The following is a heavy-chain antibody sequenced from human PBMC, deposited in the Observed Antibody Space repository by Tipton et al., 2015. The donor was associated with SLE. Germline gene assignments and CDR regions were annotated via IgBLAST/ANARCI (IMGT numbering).Heavy chain of an antibody. V-gene: IGHV4-39*02. J-gene: IGHJ6*02. D-gene: IGHD3-16*02. CDR1: GGSISSSTDY. Sequence: TLSLTCTVSGGSISSSTDYWGWIRQPPGKGLEWIGNIYYSGSTYYNPSLKSRVTISVDTSKNQFSLKLNSVTAADTAVYYCARDAEEGYVWGSYRPSRYYGMDVWGQGTTVTVSS. CDR2: IYYSGST. CDR3: ARDAEEGYVWGSYRPSRYYGMDV.